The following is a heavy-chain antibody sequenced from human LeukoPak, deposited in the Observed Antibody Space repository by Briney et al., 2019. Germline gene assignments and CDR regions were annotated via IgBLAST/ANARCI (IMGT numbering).Heavy chain of an antibody. Sequence: AGGSLRLSCAASGFTGSNNYVSWVRQAPGMGLEWVSGISGSGGSIRYADSVKGRFIISRDNSKNTLYLQMNSLRAEDTAVYYCAKGGDGYNYYFDYWGQETLVTVSS. CDR3: AKGGDGYNYYFDY. J-gene: IGHJ4*02. CDR1: GFTGSNNY. V-gene: IGHV3-23*01. CDR2: ISGSGGSI. D-gene: IGHD5-24*01.